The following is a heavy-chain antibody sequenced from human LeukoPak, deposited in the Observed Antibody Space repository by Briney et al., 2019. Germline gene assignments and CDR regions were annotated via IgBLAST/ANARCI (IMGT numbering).Heavy chain of an antibody. Sequence: GGSLRLSCAASGFTVSSNYITWVRQAPGKGLEWVSVIYSGGSTDHADSVKGRFTISRDNSKNTLYLQMNSLRVEDTAVYYCAKIAETSGTYGQGFDYWGQGTLVTVSS. CDR3: AKIAETSGTYGQGFDY. V-gene: IGHV3-53*01. J-gene: IGHJ4*02. CDR1: GFTVSSNY. CDR2: IYSGGST. D-gene: IGHD1-26*01.